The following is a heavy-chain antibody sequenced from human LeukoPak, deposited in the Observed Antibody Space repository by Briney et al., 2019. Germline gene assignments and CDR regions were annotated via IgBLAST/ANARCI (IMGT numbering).Heavy chain of an antibody. CDR2: INHSGST. CDR3: ARLPLDYDILTGYYDYFDY. Sequence: SETLSLTCAVYGGPFSGYYWSWIRQPPGKGLEWIGEINHSGSTNYNPSLKSRVTISVDTSKNQFSLKLSSVTAADTAVYYCARLPLDYDILTGYYDYFDYWGQGTLVTVSS. J-gene: IGHJ4*02. D-gene: IGHD3-9*01. V-gene: IGHV4-34*01. CDR1: GGPFSGYY.